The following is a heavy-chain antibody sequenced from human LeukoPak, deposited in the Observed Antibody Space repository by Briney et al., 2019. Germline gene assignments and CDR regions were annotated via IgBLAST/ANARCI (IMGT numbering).Heavy chain of an antibody. CDR2: IIPILGIA. CDR3: ASVSLVVPAANGFDY. D-gene: IGHD2-2*01. J-gene: IGHJ4*02. CDR1: GGTFSSYA. V-gene: IGHV1-69*04. Sequence: ASVKVSCKASGGTFSSYAISWVRQAPGQGLEWMGRIIPILGIANYAQKFQGRVTITTDESTSTAYMELSSLRSEDTAVYYCASVSLVVPAANGFDYWGQGTLVTVSS.